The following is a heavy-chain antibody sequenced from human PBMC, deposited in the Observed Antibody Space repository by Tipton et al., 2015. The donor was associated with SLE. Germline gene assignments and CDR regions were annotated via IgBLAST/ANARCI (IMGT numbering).Heavy chain of an antibody. CDR2: INHSGST. CDR3: AREPVYYYYYMDV. Sequence: GLVKPSETLSLTCAVYGGSFSGYYWSWIRQSPGKGLEWIGDINHSGSTNYNPSLKSRVTISVDTSKNQFSLKLSSVTAADTAVYYCAREPVYYYYYMDVWGKGTTVTVSS. J-gene: IGHJ6*03. V-gene: IGHV4-34*01. CDR1: GGSFSGYY.